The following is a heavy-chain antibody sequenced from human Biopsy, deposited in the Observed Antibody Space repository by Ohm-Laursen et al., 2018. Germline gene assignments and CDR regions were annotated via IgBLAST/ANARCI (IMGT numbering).Heavy chain of an antibody. V-gene: IGHV4-59*07. Sequence: SDTLSLTCIVSGGSNTDDYWSWIRQSPGKGLEWIGFISKGGDTTYNPSLRGRVAISVDTSKNQFSLKLSSVTAADTAIFFCARLYRLDDYWNDDPPDAFDVWGQGTRVTVSS. CDR2: ISKGGDT. CDR3: ARLYRLDDYWNDDPPDAFDV. CDR1: GGSNTDDY. D-gene: IGHD1-1*01. J-gene: IGHJ3*01.